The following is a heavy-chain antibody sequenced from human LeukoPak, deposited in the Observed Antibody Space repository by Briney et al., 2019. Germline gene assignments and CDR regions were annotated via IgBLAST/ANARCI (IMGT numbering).Heavy chain of an antibody. Sequence: GESLKISCKASGYSFTSYWIGWVRQMPGKGLEWMGIIYPGDSDTRYRPSFQGQVTISVDKSITTAYLQWSSPKASDSAIYFCATQPGLGYWGQGTLVTVSS. V-gene: IGHV5-51*01. CDR3: ATQPGLGY. CDR2: IYPGDSDT. J-gene: IGHJ4*02. D-gene: IGHD1-26*01. CDR1: GYSFTSYW.